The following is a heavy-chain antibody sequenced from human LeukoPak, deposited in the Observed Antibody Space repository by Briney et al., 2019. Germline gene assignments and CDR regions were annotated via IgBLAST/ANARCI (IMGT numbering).Heavy chain of an antibody. CDR2: TNPNSGNT. Sequence: GASVKVSCKASGYTFTSYDINWVRQATGQGLEWMGWTNPNSGNTGYAQKFQGRVTMTRNTSISTAYMELSSLRSEDTAVYYCARVVDYGDIYYYGMDVWGQGTTVTVSS. CDR1: GYTFTSYD. V-gene: IGHV1-8*01. J-gene: IGHJ6*02. D-gene: IGHD4-17*01. CDR3: ARVVDYGDIYYYGMDV.